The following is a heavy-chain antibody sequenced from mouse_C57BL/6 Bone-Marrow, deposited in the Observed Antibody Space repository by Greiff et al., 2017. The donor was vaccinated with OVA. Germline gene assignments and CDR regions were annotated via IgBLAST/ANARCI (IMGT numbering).Heavy chain of an antibody. CDR2: SRNKANDYTT. V-gene: IGHV7-1*01. Sequence: DVHLVESGGGLVQSGRSLRLSCATSGFTFSDFYMEWVRQAPGKGLEWIAASRNKANDYTTEYSASVKGRFIVSRDTSQSILYRQMNALRAEDTAIYYCARGDYYWYFDVWGTGTTVTVSS. J-gene: IGHJ1*03. CDR3: ARGDYYWYFDV. CDR1: GFTFSDFY.